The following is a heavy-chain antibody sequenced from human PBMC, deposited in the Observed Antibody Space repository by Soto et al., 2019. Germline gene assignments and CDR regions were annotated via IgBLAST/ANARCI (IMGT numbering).Heavy chain of an antibody. Sequence: SGPTLVKPTQTLTLTCTFSGFSLSTSGMCVSWIRQPPGKALEWLALIDWDDDKYYSTSLKTRLTISKDTSKNQVVLTMTNMDPVDTATYYCARITGSSGYSGGWFDPWGQGTLVTVSS. CDR3: ARITGSSGYSGGWFDP. CDR1: GFSLSTSGMC. D-gene: IGHD3-3*01. V-gene: IGHV2-70*01. J-gene: IGHJ5*02. CDR2: IDWDDDK.